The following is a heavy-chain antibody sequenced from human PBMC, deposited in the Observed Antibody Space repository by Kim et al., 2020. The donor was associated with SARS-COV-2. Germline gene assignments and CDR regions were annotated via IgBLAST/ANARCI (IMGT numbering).Heavy chain of an antibody. CDR3: AKDIGIAAAGTSLDY. CDR1: GFTFDDYA. Sequence: GGSLRLSCAASGFTFDDYAMHWVRQAPGKGLEWVSGISWNSGSIGYADSVKGRFTISRDNAKNSLYLQMNSLRAEDTALYYCAKDIGIAAAGTSLDYWGQGTLVTVSS. D-gene: IGHD6-13*01. V-gene: IGHV3-9*01. J-gene: IGHJ4*02. CDR2: ISWNSGSI.